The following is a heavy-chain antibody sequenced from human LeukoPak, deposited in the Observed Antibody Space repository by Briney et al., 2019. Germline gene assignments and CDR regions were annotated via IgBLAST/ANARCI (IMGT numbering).Heavy chain of an antibody. CDR2: ISAYNGNT. D-gene: IGHD5-24*01. V-gene: IGHV1-18*01. Sequence: ASVKVSCKASGYTFTSYGISWVRQAPGQGLEWMGWISAYNGNTNYAQKLQGRVTMTTDTSTSTAYMELRSLRPDDTAVYYCARGDTIYPRDGYNSCDYWGQGTLVTVSS. CDR1: GYTFTSYG. J-gene: IGHJ4*02. CDR3: ARGDTIYPRDGYNSCDY.